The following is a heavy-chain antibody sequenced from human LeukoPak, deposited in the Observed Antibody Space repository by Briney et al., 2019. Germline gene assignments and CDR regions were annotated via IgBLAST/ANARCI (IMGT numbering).Heavy chain of an antibody. Sequence: VASVKVSCTASGYTFTGYYMHWVRQAPGQGLEWMGWINPNSGGTNYAQKFQGRVTMTRDTSISTAYMELSRLRSDDTAVYYCARDTGDSVGAFDIWGQGTMVTVSS. CDR2: INPNSGGT. D-gene: IGHD3-10*01. CDR1: GYTFTGYY. V-gene: IGHV1-2*02. J-gene: IGHJ3*02. CDR3: ARDTGDSVGAFDI.